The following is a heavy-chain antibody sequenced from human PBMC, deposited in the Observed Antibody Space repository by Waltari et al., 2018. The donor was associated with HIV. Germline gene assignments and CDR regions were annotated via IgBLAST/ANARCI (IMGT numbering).Heavy chain of an antibody. V-gene: IGHV1-2*02. CDR2: INPNSSDT. D-gene: IGHD3-10*01. Sequence: QVQLVQSGAEVKKPGASVKVSCKASGYTFTGYYMHWARQAPGQGLEWMGGINPNSSDTNYQGRVTMTRDTSISTAYMELSRLRSDDTAVYYCARGPPYYYGLGSPGGGWFDPWGQGTLVTVSS. J-gene: IGHJ5*02. CDR1: GYTFTGYY. CDR3: ARGPPYYYGLGSPGGGWFDP.